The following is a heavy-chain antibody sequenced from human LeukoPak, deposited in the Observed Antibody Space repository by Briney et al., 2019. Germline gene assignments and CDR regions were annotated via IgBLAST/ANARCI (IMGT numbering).Heavy chain of an antibody. CDR1: GFTFSSYG. J-gene: IGHJ4*02. D-gene: IGHD6-19*01. Sequence: GGSLRLSCAASGFTFSSYGMNWVRQAPGKGLEWVAVISYDGSNKYYADSVKGRFTISRDNSKNTLYLQMNSLRAEDTAVYYCARSAVAGHGDYWGQGTLVTVSS. V-gene: IGHV3-30*03. CDR2: ISYDGSNK. CDR3: ARSAVAGHGDY.